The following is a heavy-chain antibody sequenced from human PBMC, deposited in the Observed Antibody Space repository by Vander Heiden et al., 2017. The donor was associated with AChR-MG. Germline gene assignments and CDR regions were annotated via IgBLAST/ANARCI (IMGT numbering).Heavy chain of an antibody. J-gene: IGHJ5*02. V-gene: IGHV4-31*03. D-gene: IGHD2-2*01. CDR3: ARSGYCSSTSCYAGWFDP. CDR2: IYYSGST. Sequence: QVQLQESGPVLVKPSQTLSLPCTLSGGSISIGGYYWSGCRQQPGKGLEWIGYIYYSGSTYYNPSLKSRVTISVDTSKNQFSLKLSSVTAADTAVYYCARSGYCSSTSCYAGWFDPWGQGTLVTVSS. CDR1: GGSISIGGYY.